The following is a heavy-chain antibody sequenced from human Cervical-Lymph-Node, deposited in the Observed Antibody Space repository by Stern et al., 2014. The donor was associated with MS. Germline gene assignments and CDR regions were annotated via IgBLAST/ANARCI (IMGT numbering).Heavy chain of an antibody. CDR2: IDWDDDK. Sequence: QVTLRESGPALVKPTQTLTLTCTFSGFSLSTSGMRVSWIRQPPGKALEWLARIDWDDDKFYSTSLKTRLTISKDTSKSQVVLTLTNMDPVDTATYYCARIYYYDSSGYRDAFDIWGQGTMVTVSS. V-gene: IGHV2-70*04. J-gene: IGHJ3*02. CDR1: GFSLSTSGMR. D-gene: IGHD3-22*01. CDR3: ARIYYYDSSGYRDAFDI.